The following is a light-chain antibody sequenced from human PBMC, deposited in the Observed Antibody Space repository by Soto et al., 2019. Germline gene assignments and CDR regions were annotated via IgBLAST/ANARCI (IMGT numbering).Light chain of an antibody. CDR3: QQYGSSPLIT. J-gene: IGKJ3*01. V-gene: IGKV3-20*01. CDR2: GAS. CDR1: ESVSGSY. Sequence: EIVLTQSPGTLSVSPGERATLSCRASESVSGSYLAWYQQKPGQAPRLLIYGASSRATGIPDRFSGSGSGTDFTLTISRLEPEDFAVYYCQQYGSSPLITFGPGTKVDIK.